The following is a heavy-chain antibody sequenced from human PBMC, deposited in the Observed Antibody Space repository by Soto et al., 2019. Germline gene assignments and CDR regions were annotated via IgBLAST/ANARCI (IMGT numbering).Heavy chain of an antibody. CDR2: INPDNGNT. J-gene: IGHJ3*02. CDR1: GYTFTRYT. CDR3: ARGLDYEDAFDI. D-gene: IGHD4-17*01. V-gene: IGHV1-3*01. Sequence: ASVKVSCKASGYTFTRYTMNWVRQAPGQRLEWMGWINPDNGNTKSSQKFQDRVIITRDTSASTAYMELSSLRSEDTAVYYCARGLDYEDAFDIWGQGTMVTVS.